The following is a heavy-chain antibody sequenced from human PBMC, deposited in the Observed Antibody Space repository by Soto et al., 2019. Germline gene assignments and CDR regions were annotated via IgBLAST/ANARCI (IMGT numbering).Heavy chain of an antibody. CDR1: GGTFSNSA. V-gene: IGHV1-69*12. CDR3: ARDNDRAQSGRNYSSVLDV. D-gene: IGHD1-1*01. J-gene: IGHJ6*02. Sequence: QVQLEQSGAEVKKPGSSVKVSCKASGGTFSNSAISWVRQAPGQGLEWMGGIMPIFRTPDYAQKFQGRVTITAHESPTTAYMELSGLKPDDTAVYYGARDNDRAQSGRNYSSVLDVWGQGTTVTVSS. CDR2: IMPIFRTP.